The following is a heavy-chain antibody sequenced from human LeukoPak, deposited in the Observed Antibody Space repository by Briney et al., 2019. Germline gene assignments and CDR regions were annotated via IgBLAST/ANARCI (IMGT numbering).Heavy chain of an antibody. CDR3: ARVRRGTALSFDY. CDR2: IYYSGST. CDR1: GGSTSSYY. D-gene: IGHD1-1*01. Sequence: PSKTLSLTCTVSGGSTSSYYWSWIRQPPGKGLEWIGYIYYSGSTNYNPSLKSRVTISVDTSKNQFSLKLSSVTAADTAVYYCARVRRGTALSFDYWGQGTLVTVSS. J-gene: IGHJ4*02. V-gene: IGHV4-59*01.